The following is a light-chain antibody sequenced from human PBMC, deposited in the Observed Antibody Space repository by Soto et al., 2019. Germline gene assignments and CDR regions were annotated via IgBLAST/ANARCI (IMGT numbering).Light chain of an antibody. V-gene: IGLV2-8*01. CDR1: SSDVGGYNY. Sequence: QSALTQPPSASGSPGQSVTISCTGTSSDVGGYNYVSRYQQHPGKAPKLMIYEVSKRPSGVPDGFSGSKSGNTASLTVSGLQAEDEADYYCSSYAGSNNLGVFGTGTKVTVL. CDR2: EVS. J-gene: IGLJ1*01. CDR3: SSYAGSNNLGV.